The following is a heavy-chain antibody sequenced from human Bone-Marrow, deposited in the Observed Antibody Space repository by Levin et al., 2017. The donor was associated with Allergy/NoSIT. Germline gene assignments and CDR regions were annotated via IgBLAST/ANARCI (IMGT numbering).Heavy chain of an antibody. D-gene: IGHD1-20*01. CDR1: GDSVSSNTAA. CDR2: TYYRSKWYN. V-gene: IGHV6-1*01. J-gene: IGHJ4*02. Sequence: SHTLSLTCAISGDSVSSNTAAWNWIRQSPLRGLEWLGRTYYRSKWYNDYALSVKSRITINPDTSKNQFSLQLNSVTPEDTAVYYCVGEDSWKFDYWGPGTLVTVSS. CDR3: VGEDSWKFDY.